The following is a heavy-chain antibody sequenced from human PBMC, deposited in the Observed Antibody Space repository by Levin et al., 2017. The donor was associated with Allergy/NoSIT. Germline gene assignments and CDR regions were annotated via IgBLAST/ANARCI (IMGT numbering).Heavy chain of an antibody. CDR1: GFTFSSYW. J-gene: IGHJ4*02. V-gene: IGHV3-74*01. D-gene: IGHD6-13*01. CDR2: ISSDGNST. Sequence: PGGSLRLSCAASGFTFSSYWMHWVRQAPGKGLVWVSRISSDGNSTSYAGSVKGRFTISRDNAKSTLYLQMNSLRAEDTAVYYCARRENIAAAGTLDYWGQGTLVTVSS. CDR3: ARRENIAAAGTLDY.